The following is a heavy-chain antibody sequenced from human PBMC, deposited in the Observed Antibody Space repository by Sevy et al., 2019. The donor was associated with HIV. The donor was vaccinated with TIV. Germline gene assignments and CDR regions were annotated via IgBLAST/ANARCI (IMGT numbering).Heavy chain of an antibody. Sequence: SETLSLTCAVSGGSISSSNWWSWVRQPPGKGLEWIGEIYHSGSTNYYPSLKSRVTISVDKSKNQFSLKLSSVTAADTAVYYCASTTVLGLYYFDYWGQGTLVTVSS. V-gene: IGHV4-4*02. CDR2: IYHSGST. CDR3: ASTTVLGLYYFDY. J-gene: IGHJ4*02. CDR1: GGSISSSNW. D-gene: IGHD4-17*01.